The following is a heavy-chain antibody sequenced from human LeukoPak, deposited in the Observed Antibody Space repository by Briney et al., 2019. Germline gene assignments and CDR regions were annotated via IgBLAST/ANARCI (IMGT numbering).Heavy chain of an antibody. CDR1: GFTFSDYY. Sequence: GGSLRLSCAASGFTFSDYYMSWIRQAPGKGLEWVSSISSSSSYIYYADSVKGRFTISRDNAKNSLYLQMNSLRAEDTAVYYCARGIRDIVLMVYAHGAFDIWGQGTMVTVSS. J-gene: IGHJ3*02. V-gene: IGHV3-11*06. D-gene: IGHD2-8*01. CDR2: ISSSSSYI. CDR3: ARGIRDIVLMVYAHGAFDI.